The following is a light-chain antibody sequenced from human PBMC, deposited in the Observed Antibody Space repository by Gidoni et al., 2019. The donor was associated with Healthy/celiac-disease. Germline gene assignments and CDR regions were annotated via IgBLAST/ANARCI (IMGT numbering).Light chain of an antibody. J-gene: IGKJ1*01. V-gene: IGKV3-15*01. CDR1: QSVSSN. Sequence: EIVTTQSLATLSVSPGASATLSCRARQSVSSNLAGYQQKPGPAPRLLIYGASTSDTGSPARFSGSGSGTEFTLTISSLQSEDFAVYYCQQYNNCPTWTFGQGTKVEIK. CDR3: QQYNNCPTWT. CDR2: GAS.